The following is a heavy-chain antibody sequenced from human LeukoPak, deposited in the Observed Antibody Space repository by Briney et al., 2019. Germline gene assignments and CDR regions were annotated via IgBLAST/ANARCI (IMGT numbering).Heavy chain of an antibody. D-gene: IGHD2-2*01. CDR3: ARGGGTSPYYYYMDV. CDR2: IYSGGST. V-gene: IGHV3-66*02. J-gene: IGHJ6*03. Sequence: QPGGSLRLSCAASGFTVSSNYMSWVPQAPGKGLEWVSVIYSGGSTYYADSVKGRFTISRDNSKNTLYLQMNSLRAEDTAVYYCARGGGTSPYYYYMDVWGKGTTVTVSS. CDR1: GFTVSSNY.